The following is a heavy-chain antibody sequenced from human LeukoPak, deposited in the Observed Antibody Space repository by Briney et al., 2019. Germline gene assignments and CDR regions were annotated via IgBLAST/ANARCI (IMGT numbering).Heavy chain of an antibody. Sequence: PSETLPLTCAVSGYSISSGHYWVWIRQPPGKGLEYIGNIYHSGSSHYNPSLKSRVTISVDTSNNQFSLKLSSVTAADTAVYYCARAKNPYYYYYYMDFWGRGTTVTVSS. CDR2: IYHSGSS. CDR3: ARAKNPYYYYYYMDF. J-gene: IGHJ6*03. V-gene: IGHV4-38-2*01. CDR1: GYSISSGHY.